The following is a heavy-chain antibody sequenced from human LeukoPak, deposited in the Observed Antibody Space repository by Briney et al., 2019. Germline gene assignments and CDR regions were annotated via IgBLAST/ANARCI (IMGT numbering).Heavy chain of an antibody. V-gene: IGHV4-4*07. D-gene: IGHD1-1*01. Sequence: PSETLSLTCSVSGDFITNRYWSWVRQSAGKGLEWIGRISTRGNTNYNPSLKSRVTMSVDTSNKHFSLKLTFVTAADTAVYYCVRNWDYWGQGTLVTVSS. CDR3: VRNWDY. CDR1: GDFITNRY. J-gene: IGHJ4*02. CDR2: ISTRGNT.